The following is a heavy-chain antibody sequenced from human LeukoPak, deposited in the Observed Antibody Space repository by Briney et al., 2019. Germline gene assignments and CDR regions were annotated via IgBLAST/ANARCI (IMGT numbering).Heavy chain of an antibody. D-gene: IGHD2-15*01. Sequence: GGSLRLSCAASGFTFSSYSMNWVCQAPGKGLEWVSSISSSSSYIYYADSVKGRFTISRDNAKNSLYLQMNCLRAEDTAVYYCARGRCSGGSCYKLPSFDYWGQGTLVTVSS. CDR2: ISSSSSYI. J-gene: IGHJ4*02. CDR1: GFTFSSYS. V-gene: IGHV3-21*01. CDR3: ARGRCSGGSCYKLPSFDY.